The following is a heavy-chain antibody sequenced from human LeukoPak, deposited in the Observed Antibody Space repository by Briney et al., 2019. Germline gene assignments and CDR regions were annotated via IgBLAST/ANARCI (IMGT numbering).Heavy chain of an antibody. CDR3: ARRMVRGAGFDY. Sequence: SETLSLTCAVYGGSFSGYYWSWLRQPPGKGLEWIGEINHSGSTNYNPSLKSRVTISVDTSKNQFSLKLSSVTAADTAVYYCARRMVRGAGFDYWGQGTLVTVSS. CDR2: INHSGST. V-gene: IGHV4-34*01. CDR1: GGSFSGYY. J-gene: IGHJ4*02. D-gene: IGHD3-10*01.